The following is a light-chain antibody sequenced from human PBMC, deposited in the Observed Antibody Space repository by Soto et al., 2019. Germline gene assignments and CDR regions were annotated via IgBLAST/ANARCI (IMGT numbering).Light chain of an antibody. CDR2: EVS. CDR3: TSYTSTSSYV. CDR1: SSDVGGYNS. J-gene: IGLJ1*01. V-gene: IGLV2-14*03. Sequence: QSALTRPASVSGSPGQSITVSCTGTSSDVGGYNSVSWYQQHPGKPPKLIIYEVSNRPSGVSDRFSGSKSGNTASLTISGLQAEEEADYYCTSYTSTSSYVFATGTKVTVL.